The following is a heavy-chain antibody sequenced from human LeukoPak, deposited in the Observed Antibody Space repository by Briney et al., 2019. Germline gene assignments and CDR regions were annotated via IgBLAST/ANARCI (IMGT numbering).Heavy chain of an antibody. J-gene: IGHJ5*02. CDR3: ARMLAARPDDDR. Sequence: NPSETLSLTCTVSGDSITSGGYYWSWLRQPPGKGLEWIGYIHQSGDTYSNPSFRGRVTVSADRSNNQFSLRVNSVTAADTAVHYCARMLAARPDDDRWGQGTLVTVSS. CDR2: IHQSGDT. V-gene: IGHV4-30-2*01. D-gene: IGHD6-6*01. CDR1: GDSITSGGYY.